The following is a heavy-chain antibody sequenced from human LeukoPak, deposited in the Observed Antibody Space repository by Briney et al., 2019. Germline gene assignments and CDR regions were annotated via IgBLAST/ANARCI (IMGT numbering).Heavy chain of an antibody. D-gene: IGHD7-27*01. CDR2: MNPNSGNT. CDR3: VRTPPNWGADY. V-gene: IGHV1-8*02. Sequence: ASVKVSCKASGGTFSSYAISWVRQATGQGLEWMGWMNPNSGNTGYAQKFQDRVTMTRNNAISTAYMELTSLRSEDTAVYYCVRTPPNWGADYWGQGTLVTVSS. J-gene: IGHJ4*02. CDR1: GGTFSSYA.